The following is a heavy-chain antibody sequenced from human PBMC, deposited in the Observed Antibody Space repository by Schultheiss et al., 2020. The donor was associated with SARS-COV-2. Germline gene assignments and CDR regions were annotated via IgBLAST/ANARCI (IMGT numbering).Heavy chain of an antibody. J-gene: IGHJ6*02. Sequence: SETLSLTCTVSGGSISSGDYYWSWIRQPPGKGLEWIGYIYYSGSTNYNPSLKSRVTISVDTSKNQFSLKLSSVTAADTAVYYCARDWIIVGATDLGYYYGMDVWGQGTTVTVSS. D-gene: IGHD1-26*01. CDR1: GGSISSGDYY. CDR2: IYYSGST. V-gene: IGHV4-30-4*01. CDR3: ARDWIIVGATDLGYYYGMDV.